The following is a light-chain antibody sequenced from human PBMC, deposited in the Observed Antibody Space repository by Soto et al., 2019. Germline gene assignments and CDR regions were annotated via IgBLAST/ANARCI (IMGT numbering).Light chain of an antibody. CDR3: NQYYTWHPRLP. CDR1: QSISTN. V-gene: IGKV3-15*01. Sequence: PPSLSPLESATLFGTWIQSISTNLAWYQQRPGQAPRLLMSAVSTRATGIPARFSGSGSGTEFTLTISSLQSEDFAIYYCNQYYTWHPRLPFGQGTRPANK. J-gene: IGKJ5*01. CDR2: AVS.